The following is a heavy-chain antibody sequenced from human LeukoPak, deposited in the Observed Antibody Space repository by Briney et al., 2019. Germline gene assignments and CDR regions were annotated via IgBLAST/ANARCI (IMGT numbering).Heavy chain of an antibody. J-gene: IGHJ4*02. CDR2: ISSSSSTI. CDR3: ARVTSGAHVEVATIGY. D-gene: IGHD5-24*01. Sequence: GGSLRLSCAASGFTFSSYSMNWVRQAPGKGLEWVSYISSSSSTIYYADSVKGRFTISRDNAKNSLYLQMNSLRAEDTAVYYCARVTSGAHVEVATIGYWGQGTLVTVSS. CDR1: GFTFSSYS. V-gene: IGHV3-48*01.